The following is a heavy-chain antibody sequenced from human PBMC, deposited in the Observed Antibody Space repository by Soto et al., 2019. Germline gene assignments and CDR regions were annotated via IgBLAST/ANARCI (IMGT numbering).Heavy chain of an antibody. D-gene: IGHD4-4*01. CDR3: TTDRGGFYSGPGFDY. V-gene: IGHV3-15*07. CDR2: IKRKGEDGTT. CDR1: GFTFTNAW. Sequence: EVHLVESGGGLVTPGGSLSLSCAASGFTFTNAWMNWVRQASGKGLEWVARIKRKGEDGTTDYAAPVKGRFTISRDDSTTTLYLQMSSLRTEDTAVYYCTTDRGGFYSGPGFDYWGQGTLVTVSS. J-gene: IGHJ4*02.